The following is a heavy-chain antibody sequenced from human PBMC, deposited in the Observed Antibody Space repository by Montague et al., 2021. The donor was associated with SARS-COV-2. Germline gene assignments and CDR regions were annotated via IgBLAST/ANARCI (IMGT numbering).Heavy chain of an antibody. J-gene: IGHJ5*02. CDR1: GGSISSSNW. D-gene: IGHD2-2*01. CDR3: ARRYCSSTSCPNWFDP. V-gene: IGHV4-4*02. Sequence: SETLSLTCAVSGGSISSSNWWSWVRQPPGKGLEWIGEIYHSGSTXXNPXXXSRVTISVDKSKNQFSLKLSFVTAADTAVYYCARRYCSSTSCPNWFDPWGQGTLVTVSS. CDR2: IYHSGST.